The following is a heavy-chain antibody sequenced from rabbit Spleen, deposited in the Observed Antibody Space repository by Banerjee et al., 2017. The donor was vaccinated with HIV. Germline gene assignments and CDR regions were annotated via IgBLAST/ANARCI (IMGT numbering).Heavy chain of an antibody. CDR3: GKGVPETDL. J-gene: IGHJ4*01. CDR2: IDPLFGIT. Sequence: QSLEESGGGLVQPGASLTLTCTASGFTISGYHICWVRQAPGKGLEWIGCIDPLFGITNYASWVNGRFSISRENTQNTVSLQMTSLTAADTATYFCGKGVPETDLWGPGTLVTVS. V-gene: IGHV1S7*01. CDR1: GFTISGYH.